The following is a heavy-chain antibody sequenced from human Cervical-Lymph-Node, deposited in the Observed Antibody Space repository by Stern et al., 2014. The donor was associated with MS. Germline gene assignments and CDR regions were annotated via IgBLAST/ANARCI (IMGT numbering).Heavy chain of an antibody. D-gene: IGHD2-15*01. V-gene: IGHV1-18*01. CDR3: ARGLLGSENAFDI. Sequence: VQLEESGAEVKKPGASVKVSCQASGYTFTSYGISWGRQAPGQGREGKGWISAYNGNTNYAQKLQGRVTMTTDTSTSTAYMELRILRSDDTAVYYCARGLLGSENAFDIWGQGTMVTVSS. J-gene: IGHJ3*02. CDR1: GYTFTSYG. CDR2: ISAYNGNT.